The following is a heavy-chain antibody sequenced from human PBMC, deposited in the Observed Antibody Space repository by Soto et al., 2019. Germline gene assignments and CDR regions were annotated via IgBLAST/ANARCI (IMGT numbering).Heavy chain of an antibody. Sequence: PSETLSLTCTFSYGSIITYFCNWIRQPAGKGLEWIGRIDNSGNTNYNPSLKSRVTMSADTSRNQFSLKLNSVTAADTAVYYCARGGQDFWSGPFDYWGQGALVTVSS. CDR3: ARGGQDFWSGPFDY. J-gene: IGHJ4*02. V-gene: IGHV4-4*07. CDR1: YGSIITYF. D-gene: IGHD3-3*01. CDR2: IDNSGNT.